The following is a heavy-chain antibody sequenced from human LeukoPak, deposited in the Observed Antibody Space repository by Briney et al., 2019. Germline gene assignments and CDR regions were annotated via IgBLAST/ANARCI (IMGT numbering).Heavy chain of an antibody. J-gene: IGHJ6*03. CDR2: IIPIFGTA. V-gene: IGHV1-69*13. CDR1: GGTFSSYA. CDR3: ARGSRGRYAKVSGSYYSDYYYYMDV. D-gene: IGHD3-10*01. Sequence: ASVKVSCKASGGTFSSYAISWVRQAPGQGLEWMGGIIPIFGTANYAQKFQGRVTITADESTSTAYMELSSLRSEDTAVYYCARGSRGRYAKVSGSYYSDYYYYMDVWGKGTTVTVSS.